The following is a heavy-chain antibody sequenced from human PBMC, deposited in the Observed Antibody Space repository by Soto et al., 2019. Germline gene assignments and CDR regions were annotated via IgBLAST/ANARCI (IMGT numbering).Heavy chain of an antibody. D-gene: IGHD4-4*01. J-gene: IGHJ3*02. CDR3: ASYRDHIQLGPRGAFDI. Sequence: QVQLQESGPGLVKPSQTLSLTCTVSGGSISSGGYYWSWIRQHPGKGLEWIGYIYYSGSTYYNPSLKCRVTISVDTSKNQFSLKLSSVDSADTAVYYCASYRDHIQLGPRGAFDIWGQGTMVTVSS. CDR2: IYYSGST. V-gene: IGHV4-31*03. CDR1: GGSISSGGYY.